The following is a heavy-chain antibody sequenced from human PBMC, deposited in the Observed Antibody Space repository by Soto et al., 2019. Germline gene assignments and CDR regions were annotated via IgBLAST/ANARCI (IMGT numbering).Heavy chain of an antibody. D-gene: IGHD6-6*01. CDR3: ARMYSSSYWGNCFEP. CDR1: GGTFSSYA. V-gene: IGHV1-69*01. CDR2: LIPIFGTA. J-gene: IGHJ5*02. Sequence: QVQLVQSAAEVKKPGSSVKVSCKASGGTFSSYAISWVRQAPGQGLEWMGGLIPIFGTANYAQKFQGRVTITADESTSTAYMELSRLRSEDTAVYYCARMYSSSYWGNCFEPWGQGTLVTVSS.